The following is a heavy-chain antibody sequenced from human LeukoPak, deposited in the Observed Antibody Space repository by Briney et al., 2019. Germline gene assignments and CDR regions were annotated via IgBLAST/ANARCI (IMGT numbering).Heavy chain of an antibody. J-gene: IGHJ4*02. CDR3: ARQYYDTTGYYYFDY. Sequence: SETLSLTCTVSGGSMSSYYWSWIRQPPGKGLEWIGYIHYSGSANYNLSLKSRVAISVDTSKNQFSLNLKSVTAADTAVYYCARQYYDTTGYYYFDYWGQGTLVTVSS. CDR1: GGSMSSYY. V-gene: IGHV4-59*08. CDR2: IHYSGSA. D-gene: IGHD3-22*01.